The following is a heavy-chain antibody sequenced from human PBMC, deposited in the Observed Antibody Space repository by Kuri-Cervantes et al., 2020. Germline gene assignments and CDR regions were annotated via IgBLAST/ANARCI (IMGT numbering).Heavy chain of an antibody. CDR3: ARDGHSGSYESDY. CDR1: ELSISTYW. J-gene: IGHJ4*02. D-gene: IGHD1-26*01. V-gene: IGHV3-7*01. Sequence: GESLKISCVVSELSISTYWMSWVRQAPGKGLEWVASIKQDGSEENYVDSLKGRFSISRDNAKNSLYLQMNSLRAEDTAVYYCARDGHSGSYESDYWGQGTLVTVSS. CDR2: IKQDGSEE.